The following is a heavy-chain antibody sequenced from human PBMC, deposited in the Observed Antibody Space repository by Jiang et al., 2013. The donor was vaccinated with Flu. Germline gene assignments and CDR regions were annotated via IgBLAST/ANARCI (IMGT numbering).Heavy chain of an antibody. Sequence: GPGLVKPSETLSLTCAVSGYSISSGYYWGWIRQPPGKGLEWIGSIYHYGTTYYNPSLESRVTISVDTSMNQFSLKLTSVTAADTAVYYCARLRYFVSGTSYYFDYWGQGTLVTVSS. J-gene: IGHJ4*02. D-gene: IGHD3-10*01. V-gene: IGHV4-38-2*01. CDR3: ARLRYFVSGTSYYFDY. CDR1: GYSISSGYY. CDR2: IYHYGTT.